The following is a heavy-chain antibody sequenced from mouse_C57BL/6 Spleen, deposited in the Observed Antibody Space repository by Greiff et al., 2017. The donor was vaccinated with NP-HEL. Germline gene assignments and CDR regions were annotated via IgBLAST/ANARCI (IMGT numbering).Heavy chain of an antibody. Sequence: QVQLQQSGAELVMPGASVKLSCKASGYTFTSYWMHWVKQRPGQGLEWIGEIDPSDSYTNYNQKFKGKSTLTVDKSSSTAYMQLSSLTSEDSAVYYCARRGPYYGSSYGYFDYWGQGTTLTVSS. CDR3: ARRGPYYGSSYGYFDY. J-gene: IGHJ2*01. D-gene: IGHD1-1*01. V-gene: IGHV1-69*01. CDR1: GYTFTSYW. CDR2: IDPSDSYT.